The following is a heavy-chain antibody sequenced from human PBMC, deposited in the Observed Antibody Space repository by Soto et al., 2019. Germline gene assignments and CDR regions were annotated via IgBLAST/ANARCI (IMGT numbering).Heavy chain of an antibody. Sequence: VQLVESGGGLVKPGGSLRLSCAASGFSFSDYYMSWVRQAPGKGLEWVSSISGTSTYIYYAASVKGRFTISRENARNSVYLQMHSLRAEDTAVYYCARDKGYGDDLDSWGQGTLVTVSS. CDR2: ISGTSTYI. CDR3: ARDKGYGDDLDS. J-gene: IGHJ4*02. CDR1: GFSFSDYY. D-gene: IGHD4-17*01. V-gene: IGHV3-21*01.